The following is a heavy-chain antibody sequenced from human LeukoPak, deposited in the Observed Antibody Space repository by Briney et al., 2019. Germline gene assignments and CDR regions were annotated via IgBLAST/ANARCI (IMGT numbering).Heavy chain of an antibody. V-gene: IGHV3-23*01. CDR1: GFTSSSYA. J-gene: IGHJ4*02. Sequence: GGSLRLSCAASGFTSSSYALNWVRQAPGKGLEWVATVSGSGDRMYHADSVKGRFTISRDNSKNTIYLQMNSLRAEDTAVYYCAKGHYYDSSGYSYYFDYWGQGTLVTVSS. D-gene: IGHD3-22*01. CDR2: VSGSGDRM. CDR3: AKGHYYDSSGYSYYFDY.